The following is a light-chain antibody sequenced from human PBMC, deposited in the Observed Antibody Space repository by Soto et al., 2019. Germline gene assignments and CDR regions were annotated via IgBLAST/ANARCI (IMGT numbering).Light chain of an antibody. CDR3: LQRNNWAKT. CDR1: QSVSSSY. Sequence: MVLKLSPGTLSLSPGERATLSCRASQSVSSSYLAWYQQKPGQAPRLLIYGASTRATGIPARFSGSGSGTDFTLTIISLEPEDFAVYYCLQRNNWAKTFGQGTKLDI. CDR2: GAS. J-gene: IGKJ1*01. V-gene: IGKV3D-20*02.